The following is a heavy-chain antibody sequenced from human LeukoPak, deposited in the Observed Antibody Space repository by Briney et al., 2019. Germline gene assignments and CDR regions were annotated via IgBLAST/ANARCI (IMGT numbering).Heavy chain of an antibody. CDR2: INSNGYTI. D-gene: IGHD5-12*01. CDR3: ARDRRTPHSAYDWGHLDY. CDR1: GFNFGDYY. J-gene: IGHJ4*02. Sequence: GGSLRLSCAASGFNFGDYYMTWIRQAPGKGLEWIAYINSNGYTIYYTDSVKGRFTSSRDNGNNSLYLQMNGLRADDTAIYYCARDRRTPHSAYDWGHLDYWGQGILVTVSS. V-gene: IGHV3-11*01.